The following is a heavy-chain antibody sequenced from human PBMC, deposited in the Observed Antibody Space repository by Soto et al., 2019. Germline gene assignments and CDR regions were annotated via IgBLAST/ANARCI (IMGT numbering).Heavy chain of an antibody. J-gene: IGHJ5*02. Sequence: GGSLRLSCAASGFTFSDNPMNWVRLAPGKGLEWVSHISSSGSTIYYADSVKGRFTISRDNAKNSLYLQMNSLRAEDTAVYYCARPVVGANSLILVDNWFDPWGHGTLVTVSS. CDR2: ISSSGSTI. CDR1: GFTFSDNP. V-gene: IGHV3-11*01. CDR3: ARPVVGANSLILVDNWFDP. D-gene: IGHD1-26*01.